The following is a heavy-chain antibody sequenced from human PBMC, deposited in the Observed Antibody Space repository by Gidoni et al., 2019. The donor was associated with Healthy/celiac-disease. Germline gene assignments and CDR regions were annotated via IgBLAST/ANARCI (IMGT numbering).Heavy chain of an antibody. V-gene: IGHV3-33*01. D-gene: IGHD3-16*01. CDR3: ARDLLGGYDSHPADAFDI. CDR2: IGDRGSNK. J-gene: IGHJ3*02. Sequence: QVQLVESGGGVVQPGRSLRPYCAASGFTFSSSGRHWVRQAPRKGLEGVAVIGDRGSNKYYADSVKGRFTISGDNSKNTLYLQMNSLRAEDTAVYYCARDLLGGYDSHPADAFDIWGQGTMVTVSS. CDR1: GFTFSSSG.